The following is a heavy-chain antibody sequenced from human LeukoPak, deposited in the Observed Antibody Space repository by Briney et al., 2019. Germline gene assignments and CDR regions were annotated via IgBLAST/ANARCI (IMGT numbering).Heavy chain of an antibody. D-gene: IGHD2/OR15-2a*01. CDR1: GFTFSSYA. J-gene: IGHJ5*01. V-gene: IGHV3-23*01. CDR3: ARGVYGRFDS. CDR2: ISGSGGST. Sequence: GGSLRLSCAASGFTFSSYAMSWVRQAPGKGLEWVSAISGSGGSTYYADSVKGRFTISWDNAKNSVYLQMNRLRAEDTAVYYCARGVYGRFDSWGQGTLVTVPS.